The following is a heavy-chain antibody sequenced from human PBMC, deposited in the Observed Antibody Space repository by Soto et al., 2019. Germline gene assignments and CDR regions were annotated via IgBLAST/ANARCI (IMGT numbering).Heavy chain of an antibody. CDR1: GYSVSSSDYY. CDR3: APLTVSLSGPDVIHV. Sequence: WETLSLTCSVSGYSVSSSDYYCAWIRQPPGKGLEWIGSMFYSGLTYYNPSLKSRVTLSVDTSKNHFSVRLNSVTAADTAVYYCAPLTVSLSGPDVIHVWGQGTTVTVSS. V-gene: IGHV4-39*01. D-gene: IGHD5-12*01. CDR2: MFYSGLT. J-gene: IGHJ6*02.